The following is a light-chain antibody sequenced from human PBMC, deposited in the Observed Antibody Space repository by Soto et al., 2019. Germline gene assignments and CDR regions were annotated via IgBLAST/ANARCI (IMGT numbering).Light chain of an antibody. CDR1: QSINSW. CDR2: KTS. CDR3: KQYHSYAIFT. V-gene: IGKV1-5*03. Sequence: DIQMTQSPSTLSASVGDRVTITCRASQSINSWLAWYQQKPGKAPNLLIYKTSNLESGVPSRFSGSGSGTEFTLTINSLRPDDFATYYCKQYHSYAIFTFGPGTKVDMK. J-gene: IGKJ3*01.